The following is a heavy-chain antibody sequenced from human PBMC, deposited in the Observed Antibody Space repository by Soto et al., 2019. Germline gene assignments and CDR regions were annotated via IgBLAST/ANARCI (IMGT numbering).Heavy chain of an antibody. CDR1: GFTFSSYG. CDR3: TTDYGLGPRYYYYGMDV. J-gene: IGHJ6*02. V-gene: IGHV3-30*03. CDR2: ISNDGSNT. Sequence: GGSLILSCEASGFTFSSYGMHWVRQAPGKGLEWVAVISNDGSNTYHADSVKGRFTISRDDSKNTLYLQMNSLKTEDTAVYYCTTDYGLGPRYYYYGMDVWGQGTTVTVSS. D-gene: IGHD3-9*01.